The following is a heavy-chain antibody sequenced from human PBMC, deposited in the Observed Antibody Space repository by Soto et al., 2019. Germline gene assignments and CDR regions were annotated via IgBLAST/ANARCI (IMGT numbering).Heavy chain of an antibody. D-gene: IGHD6-19*01. CDR1: GGSISSYD. CDR3: ARALSSGELGY. J-gene: IGHJ4*01. V-gene: IGHV4-59*01. CDR2: IYYSGST. Sequence: PSGALSLTCTVSGGSISSYDWSWIRKPPGKGLEWIGYIYYSGSTNYNPSLKSRVTISVDTSKNQFSLKLSSVTAADTDVYYCARALSSGELGYWGHGTLVTVSS.